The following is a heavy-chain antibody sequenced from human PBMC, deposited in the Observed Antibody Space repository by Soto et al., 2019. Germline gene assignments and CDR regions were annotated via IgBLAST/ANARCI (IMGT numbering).Heavy chain of an antibody. D-gene: IGHD4-17*01. J-gene: IGHJ4*02. Sequence: QVQLVESGGGVVQPGRSLRLSCAASGFTFSSYGMHWVRQAPGKGLEWVAVISYDGSNKYYADSVKGGFTISRDNSKNTLYLQMNSLRAEDTAVYYCAKGSVTNALDYWGQGTLVTVSS. CDR1: GFTFSSYG. CDR2: ISYDGSNK. V-gene: IGHV3-30*18. CDR3: AKGSVTNALDY.